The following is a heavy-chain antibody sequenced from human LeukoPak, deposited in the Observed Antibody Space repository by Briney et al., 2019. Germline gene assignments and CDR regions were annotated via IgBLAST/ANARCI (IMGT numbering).Heavy chain of an antibody. D-gene: IGHD6-13*01. J-gene: IGHJ6*03. V-gene: IGHV3-7*01. CDR1: GFTFSSYW. CDR3: ARGIAAAGADYYYYYYMDV. Sequence: GGSLRLSCAASGFTFSSYWMSWVRQAPGKGLEWVANIKQDGSEKYYVDSVKGRFTISRDNAKNSLYLQMNSLRAEDTAVYYCARGIAAAGADYYYYYYMDVWGKGTTVTVSS. CDR2: IKQDGSEK.